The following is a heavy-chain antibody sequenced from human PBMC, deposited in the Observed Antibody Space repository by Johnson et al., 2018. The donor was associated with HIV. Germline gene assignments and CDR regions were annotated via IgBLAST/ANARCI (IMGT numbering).Heavy chain of an antibody. J-gene: IGHJ3*02. D-gene: IGHD3-22*01. CDR1: GLSFSNFG. V-gene: IGHV3-33*08. CDR3: TTAIYSYDTRDTRAFDI. Sequence: QVQLVESGGGVVQPGKSLTLSCVASGLSFSNFGIHWVRQAPGKGPEWVAVITFAGTKNHYANSVRGRFTISRDNSKNTLYLQMNSLKTEDTALYYCTTAIYSYDTRDTRAFDIWGQGTMVTVSS. CDR2: ITFAGTKN.